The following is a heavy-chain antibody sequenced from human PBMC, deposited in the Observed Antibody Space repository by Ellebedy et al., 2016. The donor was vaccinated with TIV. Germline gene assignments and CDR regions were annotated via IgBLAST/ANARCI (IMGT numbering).Heavy chain of an antibody. V-gene: IGHV3-7*04. D-gene: IGHD2-15*01. Sequence: GESLKISCAASGFTFSDHYMTWVRQAPGKGLESVAKIRPDGTAADYVGPVKGRFTLSRDNAKNSLYLQMTSRRAEDTAVYYCTKEEWWRFDYWGQGILVIVSS. CDR2: IRPDGTAA. CDR1: GFTFSDHY. J-gene: IGHJ4*02. CDR3: TKEEWWRFDY.